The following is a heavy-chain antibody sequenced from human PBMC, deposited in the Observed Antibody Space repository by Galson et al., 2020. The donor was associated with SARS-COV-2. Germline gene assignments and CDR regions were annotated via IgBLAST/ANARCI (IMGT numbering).Heavy chain of an antibody. D-gene: IGHD3-3*01. Sequence: GGSISSSSYYWGWIRQPPGKGLEWIGSIYYSGSTYYNPSLKSRVTISVDTSKNQFSLKLSSVTAADTAVYYCARARITIFGVPPARYYFDYWGQGTLVTVSS. V-gene: IGHV4-39*01. CDR2: IYYSGST. CDR3: ARARITIFGVPPARYYFDY. J-gene: IGHJ4*02. CDR1: GGSISSSSYY.